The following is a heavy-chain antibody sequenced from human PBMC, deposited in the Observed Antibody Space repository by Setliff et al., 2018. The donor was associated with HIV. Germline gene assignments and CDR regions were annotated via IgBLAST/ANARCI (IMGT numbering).Heavy chain of an antibody. J-gene: IGHJ4*02. CDR2: INSASGGT. CDR3: ARTPLHYYDSSGYYFFDY. CDR1: GYSFTNYG. D-gene: IGHD3-22*01. V-gene: IGHV1-18*01. Sequence: ASVKVSCKTSGYSFTNYGISWVRQAPGQGLEWMAWINSASGGTNYAQNFQGRVTITRDTSASTAYMELSSLRSEDTAVYYCARTPLHYYDSSGYYFFDYWGQGTLVTVSS.